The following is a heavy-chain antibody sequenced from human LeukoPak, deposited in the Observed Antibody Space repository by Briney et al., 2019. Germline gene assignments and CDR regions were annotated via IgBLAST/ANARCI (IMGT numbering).Heavy chain of an antibody. D-gene: IGHD2/OR15-2a*01. J-gene: IGHJ6*03. CDR1: GYTFTSYD. Sequence: ASVKVSCKASGYTFTSYDINWVRQATGQGLEWMGWMNPNSGNTGYAQKFQGRVTITRNTSISTAYMELSSLRSEDTAVYYCARGAASSKYYYYYYYYMDVWGKGTTVTVSS. CDR3: ARGAASSKYYYYYYYYMDV. CDR2: MNPNSGNT. V-gene: IGHV1-8*03.